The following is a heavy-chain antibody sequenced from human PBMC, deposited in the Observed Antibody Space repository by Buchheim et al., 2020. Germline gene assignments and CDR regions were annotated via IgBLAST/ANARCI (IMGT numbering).Heavy chain of an antibody. CDR1: GGSITGYY. D-gene: IGHD2-8*02. CDR2: IFYSGTT. J-gene: IGHJ4*02. V-gene: IGHV4-59*01. CDR3: ARLNVLARTQFDY. Sequence: QVQLQESSPGLMKPSETLSLTCTVSGGSITGYYWTWIRQPPGKGLEFIGYIFYSGTTDYNPSLRCRVTISLDTSKNQFSLSLRSVTPADTAVYYCARLNVLARTQFDYWGQGTL.